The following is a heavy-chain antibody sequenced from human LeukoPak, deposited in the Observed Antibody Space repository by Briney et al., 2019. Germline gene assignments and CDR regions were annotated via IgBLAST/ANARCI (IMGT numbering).Heavy chain of an antibody. CDR2: IYYSGST. V-gene: IGHV4-31*03. Sequence: SETLSLTCTVSGGSISSGGYYWSWIRQHPGKGLEWIGYIYYSGSTYYNPSLKSRATISVDTSKNQFSLKLSSVTAADTAVYYCARDVSYYDSSDDAFDIWGQGTMVTVSS. CDR3: ARDVSYYDSSDDAFDI. CDR1: GGSISSGGYY. J-gene: IGHJ3*02. D-gene: IGHD3-22*01.